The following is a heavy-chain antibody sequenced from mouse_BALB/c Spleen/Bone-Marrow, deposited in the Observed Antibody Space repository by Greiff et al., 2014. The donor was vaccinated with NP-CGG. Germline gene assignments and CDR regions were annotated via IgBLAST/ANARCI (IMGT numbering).Heavy chain of an antibody. D-gene: IGHD2-10*02. CDR3: TRSGKRYGAMDY. Sequence: VQLKESGGGLVKPGGSLKLSCAASGFTFSDYYMYWVRQTPEKRLEWVATIRDGGTYTFYPDSVKGRFTISRDNAKNNLYLQMSSLQSEDTAMYYCTRSGKRYGAMDYWGQGTSVTVSS. V-gene: IGHV5-4*02. CDR2: IRDGGTYT. J-gene: IGHJ4*01. CDR1: GFTFSDYY.